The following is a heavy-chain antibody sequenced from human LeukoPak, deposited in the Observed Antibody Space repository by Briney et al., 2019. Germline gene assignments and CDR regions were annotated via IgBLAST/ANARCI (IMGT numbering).Heavy chain of an antibody. J-gene: IGHJ3*02. V-gene: IGHV4-61*02. CDR3: ARRGEYSYGYGAFDI. Sequence: SETLSLTCTVSGGSISSGSYYWSWIRQPAGKGLGWIGRIYTSGSTNYNPSLKSRVTISVDTSKNQFSLKLSSVTAADTAVYYCARRGEYSYGYGAFDIWGQGTMVTVSS. D-gene: IGHD5-18*01. CDR1: GGSISSGSYY. CDR2: IYTSGST.